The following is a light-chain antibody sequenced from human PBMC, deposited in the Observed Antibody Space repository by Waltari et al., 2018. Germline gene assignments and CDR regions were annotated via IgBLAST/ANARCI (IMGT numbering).Light chain of an antibody. CDR3: QQYRNLWT. CDR1: QSLSNW. J-gene: IGKJ1*01. V-gene: IGKV1-5*03. CDR2: KAS. Sequence: DIQMTQSPSTLSASVGDRVTITCRASQSLSNWLAWYQPKPGKAPKVLIYKASTLESGFPSRFGVSGAGTEFTLTISSLQPDDFATDYCQQYRNLWTFGQGTKVEIK.